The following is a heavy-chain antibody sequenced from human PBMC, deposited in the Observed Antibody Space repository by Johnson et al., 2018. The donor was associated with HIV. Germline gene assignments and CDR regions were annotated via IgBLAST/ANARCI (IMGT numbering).Heavy chain of an antibody. Sequence: VQLVESGGGLVQPGGSLRLSCAASGFTFSSYWMSWVRQAPGKGLEWVANIKQDGSEKYYVDSVKGRFTISRDNAKNSLNLQMNSLRAEDTAVYYCVREGVGTTFPFDIWGQGTKVTVSS. V-gene: IGHV3-7*03. CDR1: GFTFSSYW. J-gene: IGHJ3*02. D-gene: IGHD1-26*01. CDR2: IKQDGSEK. CDR3: VREGVGTTFPFDI.